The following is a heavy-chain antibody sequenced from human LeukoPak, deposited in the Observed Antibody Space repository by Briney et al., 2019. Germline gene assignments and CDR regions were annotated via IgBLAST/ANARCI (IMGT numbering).Heavy chain of an antibody. CDR2: IYYSGST. Sequence: SETLSLTCTVSGGSISSYYWSWIRQPPGKGLEWIGYIYYSGSTNYNPSLKSRVTISVDTSKNQFSLKLSSVTAADTAVYYCARGGYSYAKTGYYYYYMDVWGKGTTVTVSS. CDR1: GGSISSYY. J-gene: IGHJ6*03. D-gene: IGHD5-18*01. V-gene: IGHV4-59*01. CDR3: ARGGYSYAKTGYYYYYMDV.